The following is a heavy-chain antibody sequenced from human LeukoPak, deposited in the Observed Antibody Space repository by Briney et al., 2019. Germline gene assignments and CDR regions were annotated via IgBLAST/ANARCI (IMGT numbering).Heavy chain of an antibody. CDR3: ARAIRGSKIASRYFLYYMDV. CDR1: GGTFSSYA. V-gene: IGHV1-69*06. J-gene: IGHJ6*03. D-gene: IGHD1-26*01. Sequence: SVKVSCKASGGTFSSYAISWVRQAPGQGLEWMGGIIPIFGTANYAQRFQGRVTITADKSTSTAYMELSSLRSEDTAVYFCARAIRGSKIASRYFLYYMDVWGKGTTLTVSS. CDR2: IIPIFGTA.